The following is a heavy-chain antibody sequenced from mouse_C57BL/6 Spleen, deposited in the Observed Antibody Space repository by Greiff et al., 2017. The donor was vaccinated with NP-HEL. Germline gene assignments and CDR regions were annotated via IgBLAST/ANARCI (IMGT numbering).Heavy chain of an antibody. CDR3: ARPITTVVYFDY. V-gene: IGHV1-42*01. CDR2: INPSTGGT. CDR1: GYSFTGYY. D-gene: IGHD1-1*01. Sequence: VQLQQSGPELVKPGASVKISCKASGYSFTGYYMNWVKQSPEKSLEWIGEINPSTGGTTYNQKFKSKATLTVDKSSSTAYMQLSSLTSEDSAVYYCARPITTVVYFDYWGQGTTLTVSS. J-gene: IGHJ2*01.